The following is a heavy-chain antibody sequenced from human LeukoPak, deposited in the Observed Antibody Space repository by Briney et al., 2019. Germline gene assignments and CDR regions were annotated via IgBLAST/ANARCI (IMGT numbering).Heavy chain of an antibody. CDR3: ARRQGCSSTSCPPDS. D-gene: IGHD2-2*01. J-gene: IGHJ4*02. CDR2: IYPGDPDT. V-gene: IGHV5-51*01. CDR1: GYSFTTYW. Sequence: KSGESLKISCRGSGYSFTTYWIGWVRQMPGKGLEWMGIIYPGDPDTRYSPSFQGQVTMSADKSINTAYLQWSSLKASDTAMYYCARRQGCSSTSCPPDSWGQGTLVTVSS.